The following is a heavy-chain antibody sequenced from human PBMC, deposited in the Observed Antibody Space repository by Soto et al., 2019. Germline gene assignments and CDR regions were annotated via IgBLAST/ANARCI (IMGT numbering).Heavy chain of an antibody. J-gene: IGHJ4*02. Sequence: SVKVSCKASGFTFTSSAVQWVRQARGQRLEWIGWIVVGSGNTNYAQKFQERVTITRDMSTSTAYMELSSLRSEDTAVYYCAALRVGYSSSTSCNNFDYWGQGTLVTVSS. CDR2: IVVGSGNT. CDR1: GFTFTSSA. D-gene: IGHD2-2*02. V-gene: IGHV1-58*01. CDR3: AALRVGYSSSTSCNNFDY.